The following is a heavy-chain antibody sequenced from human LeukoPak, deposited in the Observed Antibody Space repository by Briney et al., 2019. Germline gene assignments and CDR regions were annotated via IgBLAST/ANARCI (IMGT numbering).Heavy chain of an antibody. Sequence: PSETLSLTCAVYGGSFSGYYWSWIRQPPGKGLEWIGEINHSGSTNYNPSLKSRVTIPVDTSKNQFSLKLSSVTAADTAVYYCAGQLWYWYFDLWGRGTLVTVSS. CDR1: GGSFSGYY. J-gene: IGHJ2*01. V-gene: IGHV4-34*01. CDR3: AGQLWYWYFDL. D-gene: IGHD5-18*01. CDR2: INHSGST.